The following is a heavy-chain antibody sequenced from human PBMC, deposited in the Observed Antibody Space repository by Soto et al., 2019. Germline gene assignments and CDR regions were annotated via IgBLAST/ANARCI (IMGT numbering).Heavy chain of an antibody. J-gene: IGHJ4*02. CDR2: IIPIFGTA. D-gene: IGHD3-22*01. CDR1: GGTFSSYA. CDR3: ARVGISEDYDSSGLGGYFDY. Sequence: GASVKVSCKASGGTFSSYAISWVRQAPGQGLEWMGGIIPIFGTANYAQKFQGRVTITADESTSTAYMELSSLRSEDTAVYYCARVGISEDYDSSGLGGYFDYWGQGTLVTVSS. V-gene: IGHV1-69*13.